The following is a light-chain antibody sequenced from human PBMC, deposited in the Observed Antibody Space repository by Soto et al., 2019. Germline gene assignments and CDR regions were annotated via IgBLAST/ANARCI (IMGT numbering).Light chain of an antibody. J-gene: IGKJ4*01. Sequence: EIVVTQSPGTLSLSPGERATLSCRASQSVSSSTYLAWYQQKPGQAPRLLIYGASSRATGIPDRFSGSGSGTDFTLTINRLEPEDFAVYYCEQYDKSITFGGGTKVDIK. CDR3: EQYDKSIT. CDR1: QSVSSSTY. CDR2: GAS. V-gene: IGKV3-20*01.